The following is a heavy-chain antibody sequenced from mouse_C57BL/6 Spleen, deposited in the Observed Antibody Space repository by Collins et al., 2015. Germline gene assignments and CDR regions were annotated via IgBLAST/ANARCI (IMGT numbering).Heavy chain of an antibody. Sequence: EVKLLESGGGLVQPGGSLKLSCAASGFDFSGYWMSWVRQAPGKGLEWIGEINPDSSTINYTPSLKDKFIISRDNAKSTLYLQMSKVRSEDTALYYCARLNYYGHFDFWGQGTTLTVSS. CDR3: ARLNYYGHFDF. CDR2: INPDSSTI. D-gene: IGHD1-1*01. J-gene: IGHJ2*01. CDR1: GFDFSGYW. V-gene: IGHV4-1*02.